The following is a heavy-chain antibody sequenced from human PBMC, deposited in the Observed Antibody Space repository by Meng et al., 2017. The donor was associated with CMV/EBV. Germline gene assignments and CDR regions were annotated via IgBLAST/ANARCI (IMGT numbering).Heavy chain of an antibody. D-gene: IGHD2-2*01. Sequence: GESLKLSCAASGFTFSSYSMNLVRQAPGKGLEWVSSISSSSSYIYYADSVKGRFTISRDNAKNSLHLQMNSLRAEDTAVYYCARDPIVVVPAALIGDAFDIWGQGTMVTVSS. J-gene: IGHJ3*02. V-gene: IGHV3-21*01. CDR2: ISSSSSYI. CDR3: ARDPIVVVPAALIGDAFDI. CDR1: GFTFSSYS.